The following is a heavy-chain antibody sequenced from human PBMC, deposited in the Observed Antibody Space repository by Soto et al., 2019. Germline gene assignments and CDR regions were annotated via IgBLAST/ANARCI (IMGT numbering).Heavy chain of an antibody. D-gene: IGHD4-17*01. Sequence: QVQLVQSGAEVKKPGSSVKVSCKASGGTFSSYAISWVRQAPGQGLEWMGGIIPIFGTANYAQKFQGRVTITADKPTSTAYMELSSLRSEDTAVYYCARGLRQFSNYYYYGMDVWGQGTTVTVSS. J-gene: IGHJ6*02. CDR1: GGTFSSYA. CDR3: ARGLRQFSNYYYYGMDV. V-gene: IGHV1-69*06. CDR2: IIPIFGTA.